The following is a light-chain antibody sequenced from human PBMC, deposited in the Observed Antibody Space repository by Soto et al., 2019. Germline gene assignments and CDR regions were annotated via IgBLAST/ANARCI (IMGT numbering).Light chain of an antibody. Sequence: EIVLTQSPGTLSLSPGERATLSCGASQSVSNNFLAWYQQKPGQAPRLLIYGASSRATGIPDRFSGSGSGTDFTLTIRRLEPEDFGVYYWQQFGSSPFTFGQGTRLEIK. CDR3: QQFGSSPFT. CDR2: GAS. J-gene: IGKJ5*01. CDR1: QSVSNNF. V-gene: IGKV3-20*01.